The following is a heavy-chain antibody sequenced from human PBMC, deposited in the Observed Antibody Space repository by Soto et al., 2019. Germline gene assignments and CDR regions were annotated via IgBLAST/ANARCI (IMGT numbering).Heavy chain of an antibody. CDR1: GVFFSNYH. D-gene: IGHD6-6*01. CDR2: ISGGGDST. V-gene: IGHV3-23*01. J-gene: IGHJ6*02. CDR3: VKYGGAAARPTFYYGLDV. Sequence: GGSLRLSCAASGVFFSNYHMSWVRQSPGKGLQWVAAISGGGDSTYYADSVKGRFTISRDNSENTLWLQMNSLRAGDTAVYYCVKYGGAAARPTFYYGLDVWGQGTTVTVSS.